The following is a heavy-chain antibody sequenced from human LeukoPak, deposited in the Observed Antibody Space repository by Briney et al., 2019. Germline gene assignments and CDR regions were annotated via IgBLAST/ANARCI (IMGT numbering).Heavy chain of an antibody. Sequence: GASVKVSCKASGYIFTDYYMHWVRQAPGQELGWMGRINPNSGGTNYAQKFQGRVTMTRDTSISTAYTELSSLRSEDTATYYCARGPVRYQRKPRSSWFDPWGQGTLVTVSS. D-gene: IGHD2-2*01. CDR2: INPNSGGT. V-gene: IGHV1/OR15-1*01. CDR3: ARGPVRYQRKPRSSWFDP. J-gene: IGHJ5*02. CDR1: GYIFTDYY.